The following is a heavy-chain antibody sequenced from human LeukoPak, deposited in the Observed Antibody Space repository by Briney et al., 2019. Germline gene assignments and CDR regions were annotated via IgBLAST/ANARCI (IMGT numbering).Heavy chain of an antibody. CDR2: ISGSGGST. Sequence: PGGSLRLSCAASGFTFSSYAMSWVRQAPGKGLEWVSAISGSGGSTYYADSVKGRFTISRDNSKNTLYLQMNSLRAEDTAVDYCAKEVWNCSGGSCYPSLGYWGQGTLVTVSS. CDR3: AKEVWNCSGGSCYPSLGY. D-gene: IGHD2-15*01. CDR1: GFTFSSYA. V-gene: IGHV3-23*01. J-gene: IGHJ4*02.